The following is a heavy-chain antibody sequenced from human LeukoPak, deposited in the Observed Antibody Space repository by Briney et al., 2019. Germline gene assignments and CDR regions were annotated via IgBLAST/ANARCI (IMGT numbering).Heavy chain of an antibody. D-gene: IGHD1-26*01. CDR3: ASESGSYLGAFDI. CDR2: INSDGSST. J-gene: IGHJ3*02. V-gene: IGHV3-74*01. Sequence: GGSLRLSCAASGFTFSSYWMHWVRQAPGKGLVWVSRINSDGSSTSYADSVKGRFTISRDNAKNTLYLQMNSLRAEDTAVYYCASESGSYLGAFDIWGQGTMVTVSS. CDR1: GFTFSSYW.